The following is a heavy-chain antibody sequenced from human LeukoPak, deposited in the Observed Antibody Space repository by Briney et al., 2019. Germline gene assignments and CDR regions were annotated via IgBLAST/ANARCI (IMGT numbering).Heavy chain of an antibody. Sequence: AGSLTLSCAASGFTFSDYYMSWIRQAPGKGLEWVSYINSSSSYTNYADSVKGRFTISRDNAKNSLYLQMNSLRAEDTAVYYCARALLYCSSTSCYRGGFDYWGQGTLVTVSS. CDR2: INSSSSYT. D-gene: IGHD2-2*01. J-gene: IGHJ4*02. CDR3: ARALLYCSSTSCYRGGFDY. CDR1: GFTFSDYY. V-gene: IGHV3-11*06.